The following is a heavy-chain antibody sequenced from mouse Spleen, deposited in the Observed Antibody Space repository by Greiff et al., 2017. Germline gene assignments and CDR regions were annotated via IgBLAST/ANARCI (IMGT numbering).Heavy chain of an antibody. Sequence: EVHLVESGGGLVKPGGSLKLSCAASGFTFSDYGMAWVRQAPGKGPEWVAFISNLAYSIYYADTVTGRFTISRENAKNTLYLEMSSLRSEDTAMYYCARRRIYYGYDYWGQGTTLTVSS. CDR2: ISNLAYSI. CDR3: ARRRIYYGYDY. J-gene: IGHJ2*01. D-gene: IGHD2-2*01. V-gene: IGHV5-15*01. CDR1: GFTFSDYG.